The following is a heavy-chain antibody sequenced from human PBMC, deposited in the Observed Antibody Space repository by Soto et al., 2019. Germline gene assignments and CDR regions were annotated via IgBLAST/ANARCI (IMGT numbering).Heavy chain of an antibody. V-gene: IGHV1-69*02. CDR2: IIPMLGMS. Sequence: QVHLVQFGAEVRKPGSSVKVSCTASGGTFNTHTISWVRQAPGLGLEWMGRIIPMLGMSNSPHKFQGRVSITADKSTSPVYMALSRLTSADTAVYYCATSYGSGSSHFDSWGQGTLVTVSS. J-gene: IGHJ4*02. CDR1: GGTFNTHT. CDR3: ATSYGSGSSHFDS. D-gene: IGHD3-10*01.